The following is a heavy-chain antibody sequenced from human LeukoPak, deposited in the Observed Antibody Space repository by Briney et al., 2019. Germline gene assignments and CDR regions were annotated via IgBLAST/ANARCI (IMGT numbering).Heavy chain of an antibody. Sequence: PGGSLRLSCAPSGFIFSTYWMSWVRQAPGKGLEWVANIKEDGSQEYYEDSVKGRFTIFRDNSKNTLYLQMNSLRAEDTAVYYCAKVYNSGSNDYWGQGTLVTVSS. J-gene: IGHJ4*02. V-gene: IGHV3-7*03. CDR1: GFIFSTYW. CDR3: AKVYNSGSNDY. D-gene: IGHD6-19*01. CDR2: IKEDGSQE.